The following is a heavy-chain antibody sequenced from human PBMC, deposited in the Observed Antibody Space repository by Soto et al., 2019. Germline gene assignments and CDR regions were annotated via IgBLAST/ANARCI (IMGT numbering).Heavy chain of an antibody. CDR1: GGSISSGGYY. CDR2: TYHSGST. CDR3: ARSYYYETTGYYPLDY. D-gene: IGHD3-22*01. V-gene: IGHV4-61*08. Sequence: SETLPLTCTVSGGSISSGGYYWSWIRQHPGKGLEWIGYTYHSGSTYYNPSLKSRVTISVDTSKNQFSLKLSSVTAADTAVFYCARSYYYETTGYYPLDYWGQGTLVTVSS. J-gene: IGHJ4*02.